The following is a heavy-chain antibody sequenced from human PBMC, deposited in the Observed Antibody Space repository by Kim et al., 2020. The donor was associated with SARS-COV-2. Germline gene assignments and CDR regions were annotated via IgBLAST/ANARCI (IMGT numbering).Heavy chain of an antibody. Sequence: GGSLRLSCAASGFTFSSYWMHWVRQAPGKGLVWVSRINSDGSSTSYADSVKGRFTISRDNAKNTLYLQMNSLRAEYTAVYYCARFRGLWFGESYPHYYGMDVWGQGTTVTVSS. D-gene: IGHD3-10*01. CDR1: GFTFSSYW. CDR2: INSDGSST. J-gene: IGHJ6*02. V-gene: IGHV3-74*01. CDR3: ARFRGLWFGESYPHYYGMDV.